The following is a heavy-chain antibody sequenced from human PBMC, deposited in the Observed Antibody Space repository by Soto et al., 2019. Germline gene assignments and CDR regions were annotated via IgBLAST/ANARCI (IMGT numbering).Heavy chain of an antibody. CDR3: ARSQVYYDSSGYSWYFDL. V-gene: IGHV3-23*01. CDR1: GFTFSSYA. J-gene: IGHJ2*01. D-gene: IGHD3-22*01. Sequence: GGSLRLSCAASGFTFSSYAMNWVRQAPGKGLEWVSVISGSGGSTYYADSVKGRFTISRDNSKNTLYLQMNSLRAGDTAVYYCARSQVYYDSSGYSWYFDLWGRGTLVTVSS. CDR2: ISGSGGST.